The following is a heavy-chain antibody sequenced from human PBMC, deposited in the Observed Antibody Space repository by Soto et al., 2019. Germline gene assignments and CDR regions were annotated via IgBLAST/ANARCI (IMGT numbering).Heavy chain of an antibody. J-gene: IGHJ4*02. D-gene: IGHD1-7*01. CDR1: GFTFSKYA. CDR2: TRNNGEYT. V-gene: IGHV3-23*01. CDR3: AKNQERELPRVIDF. Sequence: GGSLRLSCAGSGFTFSKYAMTWVRQAPGKGLEWVSTTRNNGEYTYYADSVKGRFTVSRDNSKNALFLEMSSLRAEDTALYYCAKNQERELPRVIDFWGQGTLVTVSS.